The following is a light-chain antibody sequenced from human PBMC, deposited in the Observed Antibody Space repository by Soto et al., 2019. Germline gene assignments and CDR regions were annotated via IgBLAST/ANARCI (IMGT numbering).Light chain of an antibody. CDR3: QQRSNWPPIT. J-gene: IGKJ5*01. CDR2: GAS. Sequence: DIVMTQSPATLSVSPVERATLSFMASQSVGSKFAWYQQKPGQSPRLLMYGASNRATGIPDRFSGSGSGTDFTLTISSLEPEDFAVYYCQQRSNWPPITFGQGTRLEIK. CDR1: QSVGSK. V-gene: IGKV3-11*01.